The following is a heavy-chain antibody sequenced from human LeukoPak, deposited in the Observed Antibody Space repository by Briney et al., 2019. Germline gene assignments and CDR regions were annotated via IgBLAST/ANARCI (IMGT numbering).Heavy chain of an antibody. CDR2: IYTSWST. V-gene: IGHV4-4*09. D-gene: IGHD2-15*01. J-gene: IGHJ5*02. CDR3: ARGISWFDP. Sequence: SETLSLTCTVSSGSISSYYWSWIRQPPGKGLEWIGYIYTSWSTNYNPSLKSRVTISVDTSKNQFSLKLSSVTAADTAVYYCARGISWFDPWGQGTLVTVSS. CDR1: SGSISSYY.